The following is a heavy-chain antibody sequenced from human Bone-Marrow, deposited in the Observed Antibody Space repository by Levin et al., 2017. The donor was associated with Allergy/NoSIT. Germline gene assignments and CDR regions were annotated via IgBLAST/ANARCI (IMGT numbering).Heavy chain of an antibody. V-gene: IGHV5-51*01. CDR3: ARRSGLTDVFDI. CDR2: IYPGDSDS. Sequence: GESLKISCSASGYNFGIYWVGWVRQMPGKGLEWMGMIYPGDSDSRYNQSFQGQVTMSVDMSRTTAFLQWDSLKASDTAIYYCARRSGLTDVFDIWGQGTMVTVSS. J-gene: IGHJ3*02. CDR1: GYNFGIYW.